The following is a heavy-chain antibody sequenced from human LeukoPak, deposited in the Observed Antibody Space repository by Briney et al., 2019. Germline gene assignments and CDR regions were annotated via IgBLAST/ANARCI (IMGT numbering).Heavy chain of an antibody. CDR1: GFTFSDYY. D-gene: IGHD2-15*01. Sequence: GGSLRLSCAASGFTFSDYYMSWIRQAPGKGLEWVSYISSSGSTIYYADSVKGRFTISRDNAKNSLYLQMNSLRAEDTAVYYCARDYDAVVVAATRGKPFDPWGQGTLVTVSS. CDR2: ISSSGSTI. CDR3: ARDYDAVVVAATRGKPFDP. J-gene: IGHJ5*02. V-gene: IGHV3-11*01.